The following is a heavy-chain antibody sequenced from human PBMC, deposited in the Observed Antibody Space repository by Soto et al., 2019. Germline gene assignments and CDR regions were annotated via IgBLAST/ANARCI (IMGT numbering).Heavy chain of an antibody. D-gene: IGHD3-10*01. V-gene: IGHV4-61*02. CDR3: AAGYYGSGSYGKTYYYGMDV. CDR2: IYTSGST. CDR1: GGSVSSGSYY. Sequence: PSETLSLTCTVSGGSVSSGSYYWSWIRQPAGKGLEWIGRIYTSGSTNYNPSLKSRVTMLVDTSKNQFSLKLSSVTAADTAVYYCAAGYYGSGSYGKTYYYGMDVWGQGTTVTVSS. J-gene: IGHJ6*02.